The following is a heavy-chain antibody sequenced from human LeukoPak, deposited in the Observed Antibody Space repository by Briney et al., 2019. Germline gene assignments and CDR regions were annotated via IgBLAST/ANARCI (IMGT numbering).Heavy chain of an antibody. V-gene: IGHV3-74*01. Sequence: GSLRLSCVASGFTFSYYWMHWVRQAPGEGLVWVSRIHDDGSTTGHADSVKGRFTISRDNAKNTLYLQMNSLRAEDTAVYYCARERMGSGNWYLDLWGRGTLVTVSS. J-gene: IGHJ2*01. CDR3: ARERMGSGNWYLDL. D-gene: IGHD3-10*01. CDR2: IHDDGSTT. CDR1: GFTFSYYW.